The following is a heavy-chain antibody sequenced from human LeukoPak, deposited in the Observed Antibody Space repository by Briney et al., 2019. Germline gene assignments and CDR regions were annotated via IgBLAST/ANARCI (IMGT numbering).Heavy chain of an antibody. CDR3: ARTPRDRKPYYDFWSGYYESDV. V-gene: IGHV4-34*01. CDR1: GGSFSGYY. CDR2: INHSGRT. Sequence: PSETLSLTCAVYGGSFSGYYWSWIRQPPGKGLEWIGEINHSGRTNYNPSLKSRVTISVDTSKNQFSLKLSSVTAADTAVYYCARTPRDRKPYYDFWSGYYESDVWGQGTTVTVSS. J-gene: IGHJ6*02. D-gene: IGHD3-3*01.